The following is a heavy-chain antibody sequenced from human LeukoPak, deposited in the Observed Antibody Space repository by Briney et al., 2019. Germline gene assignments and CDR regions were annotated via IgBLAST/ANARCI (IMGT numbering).Heavy chain of an antibody. CDR1: GGSISSHY. V-gene: IGHV4-59*11. CDR2: IYYSGST. Sequence: PSETLSLTCTVSGGSISSHYWSWIRQPPGKGLEWIGYIYYSGSTNYNPSLKSRVTISVDTSKNQFSLKLSSVTAADTAVYYCARGSSTPIWGQGTMVTVSS. J-gene: IGHJ3*02. CDR3: ARGSSTPI. D-gene: IGHD3-10*01.